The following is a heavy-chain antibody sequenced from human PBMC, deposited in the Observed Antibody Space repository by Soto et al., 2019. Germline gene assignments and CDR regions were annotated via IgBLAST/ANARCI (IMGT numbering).Heavy chain of an antibody. CDR3: ARGEQLVHFDS. V-gene: IGHV1-2*04. D-gene: IGHD6-6*01. CDR2: INPNGGGT. J-gene: IGHJ4*01. Sequence: ASVKVSCKASGYIFPDYYVHWVRQAPGEGLEWMGRINPNGGGTNYAQKFEGWVTMTADTSISTAYMELSRLNFDDTAVYYCARGEQLVHFDSWGQGTLVTVSS. CDR1: GYIFPDYY.